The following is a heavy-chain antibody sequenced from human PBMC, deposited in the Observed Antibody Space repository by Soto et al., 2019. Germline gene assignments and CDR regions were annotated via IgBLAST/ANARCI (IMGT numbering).Heavy chain of an antibody. Sequence: SETLSLTCAVYGGSFSGYYWSWIRQPPGKGLEWIGEINHSGSTNYNPSLKSRVTISVDTSKNQFALKLSSVTAADTAVYYCARATTLDYWGQGTLVTV. CDR1: GGSFSGYY. CDR3: ARATTLDY. D-gene: IGHD1-1*01. V-gene: IGHV4-34*01. CDR2: INHSGST. J-gene: IGHJ4*02.